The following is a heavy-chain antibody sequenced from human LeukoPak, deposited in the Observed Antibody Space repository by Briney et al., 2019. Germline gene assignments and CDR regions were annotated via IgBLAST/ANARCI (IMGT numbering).Heavy chain of an antibody. J-gene: IGHJ4*02. CDR1: GFTVSSNY. Sequence: PGGSLRLSCAASGFTVSSNYMSWVRQAPGKGLEWVSAISGSGGSTYYADSVKGRFTISRDNSKNTLYLQMNSLRAEDTAVYYCAKDYIAAEYWGQGTLVTVSS. D-gene: IGHD6-13*01. CDR3: AKDYIAAEY. V-gene: IGHV3-23*01. CDR2: ISGSGGST.